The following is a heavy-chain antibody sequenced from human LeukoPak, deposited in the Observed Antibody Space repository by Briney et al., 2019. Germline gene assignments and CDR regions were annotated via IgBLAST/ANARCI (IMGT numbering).Heavy chain of an antibody. Sequence: SETLSLTCGGSSGSLSGYYWRWIRQPPGRGLEWLGEITHSGSPNYNPSLKSRVTISGDTSKKQFSLNLTYVTAADTGVYYCARGVDLWGRGTPVTVSS. CDR1: SGSLSGYY. CDR3: ARGVDL. V-gene: IGHV4-34*01. CDR2: ITHSGSP. J-gene: IGHJ2*01.